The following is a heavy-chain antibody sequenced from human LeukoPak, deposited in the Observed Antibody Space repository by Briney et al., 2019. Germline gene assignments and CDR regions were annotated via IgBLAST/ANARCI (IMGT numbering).Heavy chain of an antibody. J-gene: IGHJ4*02. CDR3: ARGYCGGGSCYSGSYY. Sequence: KTGGSLRLSCAASGFPFSSYNLNWARQAPGKGLEWVSSISSGSYIYYADSVKGRFTISRDNAKNSVYLQMNSLRAEDTAVYYCARGYCGGGSCYSGSYYWGQGTLVTVSS. CDR1: GFPFSSYN. CDR2: ISSGSYI. V-gene: IGHV3-21*01. D-gene: IGHD2-15*01.